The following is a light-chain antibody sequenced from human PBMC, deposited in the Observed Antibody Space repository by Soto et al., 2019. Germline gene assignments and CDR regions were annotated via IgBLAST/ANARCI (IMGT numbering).Light chain of an antibody. V-gene: IGLV2-14*01. Sequence: QSALTQPASVSGSPGQSITISCTGTSSDIGFYNYVSWYQQHPGNAPRLIIFEVAKRPSGVSSRFSGSKSGNTASLTISGLQAEDEADYHCSSYAGTHNSVIFGGGTKVTVL. J-gene: IGLJ2*01. CDR3: SSYAGTHNSVI. CDR2: EVA. CDR1: SSDIGFYNY.